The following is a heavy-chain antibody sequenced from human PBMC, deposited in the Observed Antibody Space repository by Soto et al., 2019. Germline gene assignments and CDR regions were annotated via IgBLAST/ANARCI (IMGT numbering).Heavy chain of an antibody. Sequence: EVQLVESGGGLVQPGRPLRLSCAASGFTFDDYAMHWVRQAPGKGLEWVSGISWNSGSIGSADSVKGRFTISRDNAKNSLYLQMNSLRAEDTALYCCAKDRGYSGYHLFLHAFDIWGQGTMVTVSS. CDR1: GFTFDDYA. D-gene: IGHD5-12*01. J-gene: IGHJ3*02. CDR2: ISWNSGSI. V-gene: IGHV3-9*01. CDR3: AKDRGYSGYHLFLHAFDI.